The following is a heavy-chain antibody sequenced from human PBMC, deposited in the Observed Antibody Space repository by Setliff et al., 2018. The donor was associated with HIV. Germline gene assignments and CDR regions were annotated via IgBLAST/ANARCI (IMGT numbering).Heavy chain of an antibody. Sequence: SETLSLTCTVSGASITGHYWSWIRQSPGRELEWIGYIYSTGSTNYNPSLQSRVTISMVASRNQFSLKVTSVTAADTAVYYCAKGAGFYGDYTFDHWGQGRQVTVS. D-gene: IGHD4-17*01. V-gene: IGHV4-59*11. J-gene: IGHJ4*02. CDR2: IYSTGST. CDR1: GASITGHY. CDR3: AKGAGFYGDYTFDH.